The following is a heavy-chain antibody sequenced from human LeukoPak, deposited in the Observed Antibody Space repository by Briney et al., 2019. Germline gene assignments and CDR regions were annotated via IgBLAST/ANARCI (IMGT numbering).Heavy chain of an antibody. D-gene: IGHD2-2*01. CDR3: AREGAYCSSTSCHIQNWFDP. CDR2: ISAYNGNT. CDR1: GYTFTSYA. Sequence: ASVKVSCKASGYTFTSYAFRWVRQAPGQGLEWMGWISAYNGNTNYAQKFQGRVTMTTDTSTSTAYMELRSLRSDDTAVYYCAREGAYCSSTSCHIQNWFDPWGQGTLVTVSS. J-gene: IGHJ5*02. V-gene: IGHV1-18*01.